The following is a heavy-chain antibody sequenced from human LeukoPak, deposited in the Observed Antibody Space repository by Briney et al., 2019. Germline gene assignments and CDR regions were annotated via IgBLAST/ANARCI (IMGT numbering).Heavy chain of an antibody. J-gene: IGHJ4*02. CDR3: ARRARENRAYHFDY. CDR1: GDSMTSYY. D-gene: IGHD2-2*01. CDR2: IYYSGTT. Sequence: SETLSLTYTVSGDSMTSYYWNWIRQPPGKGLEWIGYIYYSGTTDYTPSLKSRVTISVDTSKNQFSLNLSSVTAADTAVYYCARRARENRAYHFDYWGQGTLVTVSS. V-gene: IGHV4-59*01.